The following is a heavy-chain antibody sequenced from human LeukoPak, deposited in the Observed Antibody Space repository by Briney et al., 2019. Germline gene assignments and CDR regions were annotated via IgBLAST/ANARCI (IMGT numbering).Heavy chain of an antibody. CDR3: ARDSGFYFDSSGSFDY. D-gene: IGHD3-22*01. V-gene: IGHV1-69*13. CDR1: GYTFTDYY. Sequence: ASVKVSCKASGYTFTDYYIYWVRQAPGQGLEWMGGIIPIFGTANYAQKFQGRVTITADESTSTAYMELSSLRSEDTAVYYCARDSGFYFDSSGSFDYWGQGTLVTVSS. CDR2: IIPIFGTA. J-gene: IGHJ4*02.